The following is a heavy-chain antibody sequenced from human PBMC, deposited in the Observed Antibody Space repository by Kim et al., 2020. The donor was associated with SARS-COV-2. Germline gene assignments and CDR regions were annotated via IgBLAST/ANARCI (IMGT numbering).Heavy chain of an antibody. D-gene: IGHD4-17*01. V-gene: IGHV1-3*01. CDR3: TRGGDYGDYDS. CDR2: T. Sequence: TKYCQKFKGRGTITRDTSASTAYMELSSLRSEDTAVYYCTRGGDYGDYDSWGQGTLVTVSS. J-gene: IGHJ5*01.